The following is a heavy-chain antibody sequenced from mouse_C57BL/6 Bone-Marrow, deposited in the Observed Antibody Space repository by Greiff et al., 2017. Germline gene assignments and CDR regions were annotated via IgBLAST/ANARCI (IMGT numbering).Heavy chain of an antibody. CDR3: ARQGYDYLDY. CDR2: ISSGGSYT. V-gene: IGHV5-6*01. J-gene: IGHJ2*01. Sequence: EVQVVESGGDLVKPGGSLKLSCAASGFTFSSYGMSWVRQTPDKRLEWVGTISSGGSYTYYPDSVKGRFTISRDNAKNTLYLQMSSLKSEDTAMYYCARQGYDYLDYWGQGTTLTVSS. D-gene: IGHD2-3*01. CDR1: GFTFSSYG.